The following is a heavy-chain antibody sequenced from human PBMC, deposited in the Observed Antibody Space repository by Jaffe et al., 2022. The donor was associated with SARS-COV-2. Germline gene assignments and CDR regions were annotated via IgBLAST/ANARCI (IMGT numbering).Heavy chain of an antibody. CDR2: IIPIFGTA. J-gene: IGHJ6*03. CDR1: GGTFSSYA. CDR3: AYSSGWYRLYYYYYMDV. V-gene: IGHV1-69*01. D-gene: IGHD6-19*01. Sequence: QVQLVQSGAEVKKPGSSVKVSCKASGGTFSSYAISWVRQAPGQGLEWMGGIIPIFGTANYAQKFQGRVTITADESTSTAYMELSSLRSEDTAVYYCAYSSGWYRLYYYYYMDVWGKGTTVTVSS.